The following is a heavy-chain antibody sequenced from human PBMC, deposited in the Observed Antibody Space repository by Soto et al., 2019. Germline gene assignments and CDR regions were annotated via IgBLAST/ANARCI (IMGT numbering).Heavy chain of an antibody. CDR1: GFTFSTYG. CDR2: ISYDGSNK. Sequence: QVQLVESGGGVVQPGRSLRLSCAASGFTFSTYGMHWVRQAPGKGLEWVAVISYDGSNKYYADSVKGRFTISRDNSKNTLYLQMNSLRAEDTAVYYCAKDQAAILPYYYMDVWGKGTTVTVSS. D-gene: IGHD2-2*02. V-gene: IGHV3-30*18. CDR3: AKDQAAILPYYYMDV. J-gene: IGHJ6*03.